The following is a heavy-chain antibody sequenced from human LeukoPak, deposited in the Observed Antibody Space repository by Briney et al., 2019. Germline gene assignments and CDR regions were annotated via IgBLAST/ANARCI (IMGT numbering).Heavy chain of an antibody. CDR2: ISSSADST. D-gene: IGHD2-21*01. CDR3: ARDKRVVGTLAP. CDR1: GFTFSNYA. J-gene: IGHJ5*02. Sequence: GGSLRLSCAASGFTFSNYAMSWVRQAPGKGLEWVSAISSSADSTYYADSVKGRFTISRDNAKNSLYLQMNSLRAEDTAIYYCARDKRVVGTLAPWGQGTLVTVSS. V-gene: IGHV3-23*01.